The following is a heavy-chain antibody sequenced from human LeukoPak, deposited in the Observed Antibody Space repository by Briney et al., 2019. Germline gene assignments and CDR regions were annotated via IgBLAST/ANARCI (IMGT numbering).Heavy chain of an antibody. J-gene: IGHJ4*02. Sequence: SVNVSCKASGYTFTVYYMHWVRQAPGQGLEWMGWIKTNSGGTNYAQKFQGRVTMTRDTSISTAYIELSRLRSDVTAVYYCARAAEMATTVDYWGQGTLVTVSS. V-gene: IGHV1-2*02. CDR3: ARAAEMATTVDY. CDR2: IKTNSGGT. CDR1: GYTFTVYY. D-gene: IGHD5-24*01.